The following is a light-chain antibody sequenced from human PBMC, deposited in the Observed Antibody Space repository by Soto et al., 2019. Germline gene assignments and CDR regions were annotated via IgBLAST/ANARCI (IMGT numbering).Light chain of an antibody. Sequence: QSVLTQPPSASGSPGQSVTISCTGTKNDVGFYDFVSWYQHHPGKAPRLIIYEVVQRPSGVPDRFSGSKSGNTASLTVSGFQAADEADYFCKSYAGSNTYVFGSGTKLTVL. J-gene: IGLJ1*01. CDR2: EVV. CDR3: KSYAGSNTYV. V-gene: IGLV2-8*01. CDR1: KNDVGFYDF.